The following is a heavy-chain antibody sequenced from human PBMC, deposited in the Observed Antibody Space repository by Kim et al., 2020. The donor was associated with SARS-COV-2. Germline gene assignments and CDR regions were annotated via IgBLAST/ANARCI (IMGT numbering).Heavy chain of an antibody. CDR3: ARGLRYYYDSSGVGYYFDY. V-gene: IGHV3-48*03. CDR1: GFTFSSYE. J-gene: IGHJ4*02. CDR2: ISSSGSTI. Sequence: GGSLRLSCAASGFTFSSYEMNWVRQAPGKGLEWVSYISSSGSTIYYADSVKGRFTISRDNAKNSLYLQMNSLRAEDTAVYYCARGLRYYYDSSGVGYYFDYWGQGTLVTVSS. D-gene: IGHD3-22*01.